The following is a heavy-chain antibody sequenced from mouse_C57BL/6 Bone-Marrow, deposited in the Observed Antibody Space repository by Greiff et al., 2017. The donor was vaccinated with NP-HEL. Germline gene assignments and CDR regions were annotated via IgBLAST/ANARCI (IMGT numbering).Heavy chain of an antibody. Sequence: EVKLMESGPVLVKPGASVKMSCKASGYTFTDYYMNWVKQSHGKSLEWIGVINPYNGGTSYNQKFKGKATLTVDKSSSTAYMELNSLTSEDSAVYYCAREGLITTVERYFDVWGTGTTVTVSS. CDR3: AREGLITTVERYFDV. D-gene: IGHD1-1*01. V-gene: IGHV1-19*01. CDR1: GYTFTDYY. J-gene: IGHJ1*03. CDR2: INPYNGGT.